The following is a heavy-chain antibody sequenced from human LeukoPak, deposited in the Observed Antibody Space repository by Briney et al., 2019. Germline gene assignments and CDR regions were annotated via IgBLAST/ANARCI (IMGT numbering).Heavy chain of an antibody. D-gene: IGHD6-13*01. CDR2: IYYSGST. CDR1: GGSISSSSYY. Sequence: SETLSLTCTVSGGSISSSSYYWGWIRQPPGKGLEWIGSIYYSGSTYYNPSLKSRVTISVDTSKNQFSLKLSSVTAADTAVYYCARDPGYSSSWSPYFDYWGQGTLVTVSS. V-gene: IGHV4-39*07. J-gene: IGHJ4*02. CDR3: ARDPGYSSSWSPYFDY.